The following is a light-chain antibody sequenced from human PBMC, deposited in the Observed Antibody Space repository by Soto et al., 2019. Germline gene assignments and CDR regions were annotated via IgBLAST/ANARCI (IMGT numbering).Light chain of an antibody. CDR3: SSYTSSSTLV. CDR1: SSDVGGYNY. V-gene: IGLV2-14*01. Sequence: QSALTQPASVSGSPGQSITISCTGTSSDVGGYNYVSWYQQHPGKAPRLMLYEVSNRPSGVFNRFSGSKSGNTASLTISGLQAENEADHYCSSYTSSSTLVFGGGTKVTVL. J-gene: IGLJ2*01. CDR2: EVS.